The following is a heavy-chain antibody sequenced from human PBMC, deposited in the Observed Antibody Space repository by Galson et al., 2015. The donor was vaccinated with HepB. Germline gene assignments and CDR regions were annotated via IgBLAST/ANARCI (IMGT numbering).Heavy chain of an antibody. V-gene: IGHV3-33*01. CDR3: ARDLGTTHLDA. D-gene: IGHD2-15*01. J-gene: IGHJ5*02. Sequence: SLRLSCAASGLTFSSYGMHWARQAPGKGLEWVAIVWYDGTNKYYADSVKGRFTISRDNSKSMLYLQMNSLRADDTAVYYCARDLGTTHLDAWGQGTLVTVSS. CDR2: VWYDGTNK. CDR1: GLTFSSYG.